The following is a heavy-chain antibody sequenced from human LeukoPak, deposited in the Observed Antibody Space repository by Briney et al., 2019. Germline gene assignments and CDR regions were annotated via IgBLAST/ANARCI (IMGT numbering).Heavy chain of an antibody. V-gene: IGHV3-23*01. Sequence: GGSLRLSCAASGFTFSSYGMSRVRQAPGEVLEWVSAISGSGGSTYYADSVKGRFTISRDNSKNTLYLQMNSLRAEDTAVYYCAKGVGHYDYVWGSYAHYWGQGTLVTVSS. J-gene: IGHJ4*02. CDR1: GFTFSSYG. CDR2: ISGSGGST. CDR3: AKGVGHYDYVWGSYAHY. D-gene: IGHD3-16*01.